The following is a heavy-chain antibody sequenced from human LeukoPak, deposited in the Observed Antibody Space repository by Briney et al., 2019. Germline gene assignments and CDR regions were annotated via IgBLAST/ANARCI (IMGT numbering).Heavy chain of an antibody. Sequence: PGGSLRLSCAASGFTFSTYDMNWVRQAPGKGLEWVSYISTSSSTTYYTDSVKGRFTISRDNAKKSLFLQMNSLRAEDTAVYYCARRLRSGWYYFDYWGQGTLVTVSS. CDR1: GFTFSTYD. CDR2: ISTSSSTT. J-gene: IGHJ4*02. CDR3: ARRLRSGWYYFDY. V-gene: IGHV3-48*01. D-gene: IGHD6-19*01.